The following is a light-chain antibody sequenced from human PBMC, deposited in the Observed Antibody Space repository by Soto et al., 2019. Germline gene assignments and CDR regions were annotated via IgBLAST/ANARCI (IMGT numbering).Light chain of an antibody. J-gene: IGKJ4*01. V-gene: IGKV1-5*03. CDR2: RAS. CDR1: QSISNS. CDR3: QQYSTYPLT. Sequence: DIQRTRTPSTRSAPVGDGVTMPCGASQSISNSLDWYQQNTGKAHKLLIYRASALKSGVPSRFSGSGSGTEFTLTIDSLQPDDFAPFYCQQYSTYPLTFGGGTKVDI.